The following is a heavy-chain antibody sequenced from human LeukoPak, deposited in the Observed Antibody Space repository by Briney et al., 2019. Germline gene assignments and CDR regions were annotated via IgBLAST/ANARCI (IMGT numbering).Heavy chain of an antibody. CDR1: GFTFSSYS. V-gene: IGHV3-21*01. Sequence: GRSLRLSCAASGFTFSSYSMNWVRQAPGKGLEWVSSISSSGSYIYYADSMKGRFTISRDNAKNSLYLQMNSLRAEDTAVYYCARGPPFDWWGQGTLVTVSS. J-gene: IGHJ4*02. CDR2: ISSSGSYI. CDR3: ARGPPFDW.